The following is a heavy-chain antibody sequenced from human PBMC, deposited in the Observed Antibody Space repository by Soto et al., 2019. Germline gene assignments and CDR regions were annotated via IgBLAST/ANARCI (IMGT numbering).Heavy chain of an antibody. CDR1: GGSFSGYY. Sequence: QVQLQQWGAGLLKPSETLSLTCAVYGGSFSGYYWSWIRQPPGKGLEWIGEINHSGGTNYNPSLKSRVTISVDTSKIQFSLKLSSVTAADTAVYYCARGYYDILTARGWFDPWGQGTLVTVSS. D-gene: IGHD3-9*01. CDR3: ARGYYDILTARGWFDP. CDR2: INHSGGT. J-gene: IGHJ5*02. V-gene: IGHV4-34*01.